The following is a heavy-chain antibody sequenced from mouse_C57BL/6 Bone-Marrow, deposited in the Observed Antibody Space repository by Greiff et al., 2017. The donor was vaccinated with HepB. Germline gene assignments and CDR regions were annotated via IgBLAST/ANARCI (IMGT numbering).Heavy chain of an antibody. Sequence: EVQLQESGPGLVKPSQSLSLTCSVTGYSITSGYYWNWIRQFPGNKLEWMGYISYDGSNNYNPSLKNRISITRDTSKNQFFLKLNSVTTEDTATYYCARVGCYLDYWGQGTTLTVSS. D-gene: IGHD4-1*01. CDR2: ISYDGSN. CDR3: ARVGCYLDY. J-gene: IGHJ2*01. CDR1: GYSITSGYY. V-gene: IGHV3-6*01.